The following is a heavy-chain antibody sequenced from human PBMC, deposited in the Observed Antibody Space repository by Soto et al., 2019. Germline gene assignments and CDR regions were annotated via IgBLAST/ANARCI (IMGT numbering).Heavy chain of an antibody. D-gene: IGHD3-16*01. CDR1: GYSISSGYY. J-gene: IGHJ4*02. CDR2: IYHSGST. CDR3: ARDIGYVWGSNFDY. Sequence: SETLSLTCTVSGYSISSGYYWGWIRQPPGKGLEWIGSIYHSGSTYYNPSLKSRVTISVDTSKNQFSLKLSSVTAADTAVYYCARDIGYVWGSNFDYWGQGTLVTVSS. V-gene: IGHV4-38-2*02.